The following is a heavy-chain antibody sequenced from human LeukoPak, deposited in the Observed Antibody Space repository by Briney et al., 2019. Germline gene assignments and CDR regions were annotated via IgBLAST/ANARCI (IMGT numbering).Heavy chain of an antibody. CDR3: ARSIAARPPLPFDY. J-gene: IGHJ4*02. CDR1: GFTFSSYS. V-gene: IGHV3-21*01. D-gene: IGHD6-6*01. Sequence: GGSLRLSCAASGFTFSSYSMNWVRQAPGKGLEWVSSISSSSSYIYYADSVKGRFTISRDNAKNSLYLQMSSLRAEDTAVYYCARSIAARPPLPFDYWGQGTLVTVSS. CDR2: ISSSSSYI.